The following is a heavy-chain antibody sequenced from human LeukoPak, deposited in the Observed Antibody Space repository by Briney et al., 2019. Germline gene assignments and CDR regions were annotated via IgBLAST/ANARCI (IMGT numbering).Heavy chain of an antibody. CDR2: IYYSGST. Sequence: SETLSLTCTVSGGSISSSSYYWGWIRQPPGKGLEWIGSIYYSGSTYYNPSLKGRVTISVDTSKNQFSLKLGSVTAADTAVYYCARGSSGWSYYFDYWGQGTLVTVSS. CDR3: ARGSSGWSYYFDY. D-gene: IGHD6-19*01. V-gene: IGHV4-39*01. J-gene: IGHJ4*02. CDR1: GGSISSSSYY.